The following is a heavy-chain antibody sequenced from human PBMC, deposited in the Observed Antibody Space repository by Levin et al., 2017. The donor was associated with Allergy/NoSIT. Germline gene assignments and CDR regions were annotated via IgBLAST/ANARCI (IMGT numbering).Heavy chain of an antibody. V-gene: IGHV4-59*11. CDR3: ARGSVRMDDY. D-gene: IGHD2-15*01. Sequence: SQTLSLPCTVSGASISSHYWNWVRQPPGKGLEWIGYIHTSGSSDNNPSLKSRVTMSTDTSKNQFFLRLASVTAADTAVYYCARGSVRMDDYWGQGTLVTVSS. CDR1: GASISSHY. CDR2: IHTSGSS. J-gene: IGHJ4*02.